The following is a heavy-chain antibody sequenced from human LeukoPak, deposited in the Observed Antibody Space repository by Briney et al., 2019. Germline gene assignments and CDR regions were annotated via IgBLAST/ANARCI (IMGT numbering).Heavy chain of an antibody. Sequence: SETLSLTCTVSGPSISSYYWSWIRQPPGKGLEWIGYIYYSGSTNYNPSLKSRVTISVETSKNQFSLKLSSVTAADTAVYYFARGGRWLQFNYWGQGTLVTVSS. CDR1: GPSISSYY. J-gene: IGHJ4*02. CDR3: ARGGRWLQFNY. CDR2: IYYSGST. V-gene: IGHV4-59*08. D-gene: IGHD5-24*01.